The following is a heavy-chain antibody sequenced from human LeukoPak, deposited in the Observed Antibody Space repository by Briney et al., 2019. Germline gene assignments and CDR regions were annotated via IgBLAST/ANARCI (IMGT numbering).Heavy chain of an antibody. CDR2: IYSGGST. CDR3: ARAAGVQLLFYGMDV. CDR1: GFTVSSNY. V-gene: IGHV3-66*02. D-gene: IGHD2-2*01. Sequence: GGSLRLTCAASGFTVSSNYMSWVRQAPGKGLEWVSVIYSGGSTYYADSVKGRFTISRDNSKNTLYLQMNSLRAEDTAMYYCARAAGVQLLFYGMDVWGQGITVTVSS. J-gene: IGHJ6*02.